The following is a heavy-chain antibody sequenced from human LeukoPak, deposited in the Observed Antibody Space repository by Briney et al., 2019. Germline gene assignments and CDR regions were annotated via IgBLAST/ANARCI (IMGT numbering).Heavy chain of an antibody. V-gene: IGHV4-59*01. CDR2: IYYSGST. J-gene: IGHJ4*02. CDR1: GGSISSYY. D-gene: IGHD2-21*02. CDR3: AKNDIVVATAIGGY. Sequence: SETLSLTCTVSGGSISSYYWSWIRQPPGKGLEWVGYIYYSGSTNYNPSLKSRVTISVDTSKNQFSLKLSSVTAADTAVYYCAKNDIVVATAIGGYWGQGTLVTVS.